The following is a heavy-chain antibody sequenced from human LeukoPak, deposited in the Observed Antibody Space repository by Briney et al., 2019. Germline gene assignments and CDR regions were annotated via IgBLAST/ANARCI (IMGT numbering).Heavy chain of an antibody. V-gene: IGHV4-34*01. J-gene: IGHJ5*02. CDR3: ARGWIVVVPAASRWFDP. D-gene: IGHD2-2*01. CDR2: INHSGST. CDR1: GGSFSGYY. Sequence: PSETLSLTCAVYGGSFSGYYWSWIRQPPGKGLEWIGEINHSGSTNYNPSLKSRVTISVDTSKNQFSLKLSSVTAADTAVYYCARGWIVVVPAASRWFDPWGQGTLVTVSS.